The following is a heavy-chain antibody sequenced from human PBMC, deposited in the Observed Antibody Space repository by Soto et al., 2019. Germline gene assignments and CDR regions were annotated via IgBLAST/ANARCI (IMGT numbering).Heavy chain of an antibody. CDR1: GYSISSSNW. CDR2: IYYSGST. V-gene: IGHV4-28*01. D-gene: IGHD5-18*01. J-gene: IGHJ4*02. CDR3: ARTSSEGYTYGYYYFDY. Sequence: SETLSLTCTVSGYSISSSNWWGWIRQPPGKGLEWIGYIYYSGSTYYNPSLKSRVTMSVDTSKNQFSLKLSSVTAVDTAVYYCARTSSEGYTYGYYYFDYWGQGTLVTVSS.